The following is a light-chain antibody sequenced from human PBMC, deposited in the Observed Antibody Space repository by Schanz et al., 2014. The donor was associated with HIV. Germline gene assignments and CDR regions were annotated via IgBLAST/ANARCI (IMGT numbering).Light chain of an antibody. J-gene: IGKJ1*01. CDR2: GAS. V-gene: IGKV3-15*01. CDR1: QSVDSSS. CDR3: QQYNNWPRT. Sequence: EIVLTQSPGTLSLSPGESATLSCRTSQSVDSSSLAWYQQKPGQGPRLLIYGASTRVTGIPGRFSASGSGTEFTLTISSLQSEDFAVYYCQQYNNWPRTFGQGTKVEIK.